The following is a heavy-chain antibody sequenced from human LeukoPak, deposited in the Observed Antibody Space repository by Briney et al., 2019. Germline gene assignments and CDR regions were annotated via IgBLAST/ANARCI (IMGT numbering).Heavy chain of an antibody. CDR3: ARVGYDYNWYDAFDI. Sequence: PGRSLRLSCVVSAFTFSGYSMHWVRQAPGKGLEWVAFISHDGSNKYCADSLKGRFTISRDNSKNTLFLQMNSLRPEDTAVYNCARVGYDYNWYDAFDIWGQGTMVTVSS. J-gene: IGHJ3*02. V-gene: IGHV3-30*04. CDR2: ISHDGSNK. CDR1: AFTFSGYS. D-gene: IGHD1-1*01.